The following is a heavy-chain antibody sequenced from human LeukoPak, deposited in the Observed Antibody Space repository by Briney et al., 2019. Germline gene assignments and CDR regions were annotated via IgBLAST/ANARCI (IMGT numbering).Heavy chain of an antibody. D-gene: IGHD5-12*01. J-gene: IGHJ6*03. CDR2: ISGSGGST. CDR3: ARNSGPTRYYYYYYMDV. V-gene: IGHV3-23*01. Sequence: AGGSLRLSCAASGFTFSSYAMSWVRQAPGKGLEWVSAISGSGGSTYYADSVKGRFTISRDNSKNTLYLQMNSLRAEDTAVYYCARNSGPTRYYYYYYMDVWGKGTTVTVSS. CDR1: GFTFSSYA.